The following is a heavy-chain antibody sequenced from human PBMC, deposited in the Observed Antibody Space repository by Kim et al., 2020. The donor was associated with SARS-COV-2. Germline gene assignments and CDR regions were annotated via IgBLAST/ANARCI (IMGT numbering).Heavy chain of an antibody. V-gene: IGHV1-46*01. Sequence: TSYAQKFQGRVTMTRDTSTSTVYMELSSLRSEDTAVYYCARIFRGGDFDYWGQGTLVTVSS. D-gene: IGHD2-21*01. J-gene: IGHJ4*02. CDR3: ARIFRGGDFDY. CDR2: T.